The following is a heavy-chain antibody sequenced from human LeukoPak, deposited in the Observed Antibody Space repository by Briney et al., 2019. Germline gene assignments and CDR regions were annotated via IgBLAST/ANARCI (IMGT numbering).Heavy chain of an antibody. CDR2: ISSSSTI. V-gene: IGHV3-48*02. CDR3: ARAGMTYYDFWSGYMHY. J-gene: IGHJ4*02. Sequence: GGSLRLSCAASGFTFSSYSMNWVRQAPGKGLEWVSYISSSSTIYYADSVKGRFTISRDNAKNSLYLQMNSLRDEDTAVYYCARAGMTYYDFWSGYMHYWGQGTLVTVSS. CDR1: GFTFSSYS. D-gene: IGHD3-3*01.